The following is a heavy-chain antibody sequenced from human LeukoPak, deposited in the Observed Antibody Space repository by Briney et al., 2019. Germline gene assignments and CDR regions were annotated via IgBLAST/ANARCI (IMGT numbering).Heavy chain of an antibody. J-gene: IGHJ5*02. V-gene: IGHV2-5*02. CDR3: AHSLYCGGDCLHYNWFDP. CDR1: GFSLSTSGVG. D-gene: IGHD2-21*02. Sequence: SGPTLVNPTQTLTLTCTFSGFSLSTSGVGVGWIRQPPGTALEWLALIYWDDDKRYSPSLKSRLTITKDTSKNQVVLTTTNMDPVDTATYYCAHSLYCGGDCLHYNWFDPWGQGTLVTVSS. CDR2: IYWDDDK.